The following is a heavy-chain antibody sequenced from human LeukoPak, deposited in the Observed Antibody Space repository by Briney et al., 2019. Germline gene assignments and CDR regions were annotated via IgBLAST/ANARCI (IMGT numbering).Heavy chain of an antibody. Sequence: GGSLRVSRAASGFTFSSYGMHWVRQAPGKGLEWVAVIWDDGNNKDYADSVKGRFTISRDNSKNTLYLQMNSLRAEDTAVYYCARDFMAMTPLGYWGDRPIDSVSS. V-gene: IGHV3-33*01. CDR1: GFTFSSYG. D-gene: IGHD5-24*01. J-gene: IGHJ4*03. CDR2: IWDDGNNK. CDR3: ARDFMAMTPLGY.